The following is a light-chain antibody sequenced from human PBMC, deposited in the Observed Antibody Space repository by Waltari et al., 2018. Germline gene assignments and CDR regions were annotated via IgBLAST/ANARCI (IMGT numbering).Light chain of an antibody. Sequence: QSALTQPASVSGSPGQSITISCTGTSRDVWADDLVPWYQQHPGHAPKLMIHDVNKRPSGVSPRFSGSKSGNTASLTISGLQAEDEADYYCCSFADSSASWVFGGGTKLTVL. CDR1: SRDVWADDL. CDR3: CSFADSSASWV. V-gene: IGLV2-23*02. J-gene: IGLJ3*02. CDR2: DVN.